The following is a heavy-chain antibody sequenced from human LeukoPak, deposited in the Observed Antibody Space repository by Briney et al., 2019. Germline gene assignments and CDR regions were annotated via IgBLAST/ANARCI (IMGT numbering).Heavy chain of an antibody. Sequence: GASVKVSCKASGYTFTGYYMHWVQQAPGQGLEWMGWINPNSGGTNYAQKFQGRVTMTRGTSISTAYMELSRLRSDDTAVYYCARDQGNYYDSSGYYYALDWGQGTLVTVSS. CDR1: GYTFTGYY. CDR3: ARDQGNYYDSSGYYYALD. CDR2: INPNSGGT. V-gene: IGHV1-2*02. D-gene: IGHD3-22*01. J-gene: IGHJ4*02.